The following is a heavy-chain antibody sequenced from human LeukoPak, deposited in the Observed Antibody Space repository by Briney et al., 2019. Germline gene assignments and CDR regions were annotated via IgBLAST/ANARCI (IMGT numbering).Heavy chain of an antibody. J-gene: IGHJ6*02. CDR2: INPSGGRT. V-gene: IGHV1-46*01. CDR3: ARGDEYSSSSVSYYGMDV. Sequence: ASVKVSCKASGYSFTSYYMHWVRQAPGQGLEWMGEINPSGGRTNYAQKFQGRVDMTRETSTSTVYMELSSLRSEDTAVYYCARGDEYSSSSVSYYGMDVWGQGTTVTVSS. D-gene: IGHD6-6*01. CDR1: GYSFTSYY.